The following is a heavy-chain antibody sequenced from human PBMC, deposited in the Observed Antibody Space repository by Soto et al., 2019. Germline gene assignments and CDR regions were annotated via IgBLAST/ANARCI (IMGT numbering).Heavy chain of an antibody. V-gene: IGHV3-30*18. Sequence: GGSLRLSCAASGFTFSSYGMHWVRQAPGKGLEWVAVISYDGRNQHYADSVKGRFTISRDNSKKMLYLQMNSLRGEDTAVYYCAKGDTAVAPGVDYWGQGTLVTVSS. J-gene: IGHJ4*02. CDR1: GFTFSSYG. D-gene: IGHD5-18*01. CDR2: ISYDGRNQ. CDR3: AKGDTAVAPGVDY.